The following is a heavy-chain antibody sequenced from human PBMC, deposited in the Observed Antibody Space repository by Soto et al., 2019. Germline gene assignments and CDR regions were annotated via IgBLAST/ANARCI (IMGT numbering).Heavy chain of an antibody. CDR2: ISGSGGST. CDR1: GFTFSSYA. Sequence: PGGSLRLSCAASGFTFSSYAMSWVRQAPGKGLEWVSAISGSGGSTYYADSVKGRFTISRDNSKNTLYLQMNSLRAEDTAVYYCAKDRNYGDYVPLSGQGYYYGMDVWGQGTTVTVSS. CDR3: AKDRNYGDYVPLSGQGYYYGMDV. J-gene: IGHJ6*02. D-gene: IGHD4-17*01. V-gene: IGHV3-23*01.